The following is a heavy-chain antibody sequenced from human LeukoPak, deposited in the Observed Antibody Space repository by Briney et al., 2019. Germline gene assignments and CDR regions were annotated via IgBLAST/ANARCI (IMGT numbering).Heavy chain of an antibody. D-gene: IGHD6-19*01. CDR1: GGSLSSYY. CDR3: ARGGSSGCNDAFDI. J-gene: IGHJ3*02. CDR2: IYYSGST. Sequence: SETLSLTCTVSGGSLSSYYWSWIRQPPGKGLEWIGYIYYSGSTNYNPSLKSGVTIAVDTSKNQFSLKLSSVTAADTAVYYCARGGSSGCNDAFDIWGQGTMVIVSS. V-gene: IGHV4-59*01.